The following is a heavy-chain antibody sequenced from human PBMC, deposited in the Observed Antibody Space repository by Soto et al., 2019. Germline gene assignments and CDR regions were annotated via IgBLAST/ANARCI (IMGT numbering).Heavy chain of an antibody. J-gene: IGHJ6*02. Sequence: EVQLVESGGGLVQPGGSLRLSCAASGFTFSLYSMSWVRQAPGKGLEWVSYISRSSTGIHYADAVKGRFPISRDDATNSMHLQMNSLRDGDTAVYYCARAVTWGLDVWGQGTTVSISS. D-gene: IGHD3-10*01. CDR3: ARAVTWGLDV. CDR1: GFTFSLYS. V-gene: IGHV3-48*02. CDR2: ISRSSTGI.